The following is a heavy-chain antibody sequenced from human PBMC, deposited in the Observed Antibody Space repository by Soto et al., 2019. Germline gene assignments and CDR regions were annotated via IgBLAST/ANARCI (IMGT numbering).Heavy chain of an antibody. CDR1: GYTFTGYY. J-gene: IGHJ6*02. Sequence: QVQLVQSGAEVKKPGASVKVSCKASGYTFTGYYMHWVRQAPGQGLEWMGWINTNSGGTNYAQKFQGAVPMTKDTSISTAYMELSRLRPDDTAVYYCARAPPLWSGYSGEYGMDGWGQGTTVTVSS. CDR3: ARAPPLWSGYSGEYGMDG. V-gene: IGHV1-2*02. D-gene: IGHD3-3*01. CDR2: INTNSGGT.